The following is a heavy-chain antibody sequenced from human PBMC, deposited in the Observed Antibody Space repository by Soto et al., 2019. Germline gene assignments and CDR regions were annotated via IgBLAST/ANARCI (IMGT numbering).Heavy chain of an antibody. J-gene: IGHJ6*02. D-gene: IGHD2-2*01. CDR1: RFTFSNYA. CDR2: ISFDGSTK. CDR3: ARSPGYCSTTRCYGRDFAMDV. V-gene: IGHV3-30-3*01. Sequence: QVQLVEFGGGVVQPGTSLRLSCAASRFTFSNYAMHWVRQAPGKGLQWVALISFDGSTKYYADSVKGRFTISRDNSKNTLYLQMNSLRAEDTAVYYCARSPGYCSTTRCYGRDFAMDVWGQGTTVTVSS.